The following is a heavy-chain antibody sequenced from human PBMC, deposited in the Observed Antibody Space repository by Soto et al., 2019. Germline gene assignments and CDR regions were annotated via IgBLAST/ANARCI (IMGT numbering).Heavy chain of an antibody. CDR1: GYSFTSYW. CDR3: ARQGQSWNYYYYGMDV. CDR2: IYPGDSDT. J-gene: IGHJ6*02. V-gene: IGHV5-51*01. Sequence: GESLKISCKGSGYSFTSYWIGCVRQMPGKGLEWMGIIYPGDSDTRYSPSFQGQVTISADKSISTAYLQWSSLKASDTAMYYCARQGQSWNYYYYGMDVWGQGTTVTVSS.